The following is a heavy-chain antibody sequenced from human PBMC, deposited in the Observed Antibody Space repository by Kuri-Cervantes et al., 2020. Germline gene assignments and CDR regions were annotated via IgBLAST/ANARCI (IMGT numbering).Heavy chain of an antibody. CDR3: ATKYYDFWSGWENYYYGMDV. J-gene: IGHJ6*02. D-gene: IGHD3-3*01. Sequence: GGSLRLSCAASGFTFSSHWMSWVRQAPGKGLEWVANIKQDGSEKYYVDSVKGRFTISRDNAKNSLYLQMNSLRAEDTAVYYCATKYYDFWSGWENYYYGMDVWGQGTTVTVSS. CDR1: GFTFSSHW. CDR2: IKQDGSEK. V-gene: IGHV3-7*03.